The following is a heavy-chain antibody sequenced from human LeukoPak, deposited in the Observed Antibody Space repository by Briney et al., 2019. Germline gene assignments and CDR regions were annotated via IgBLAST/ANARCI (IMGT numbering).Heavy chain of an antibody. CDR2: NYTSGST. CDR1: GGSISSGSYY. J-gene: IGHJ5*02. Sequence: SETLSLTCTVSGGSISSGSYYWSWIRQPAGKGLKWIARNYTSGSTNYNPSLKSRVTISVDTSKNQFSLKLSSVTAADTAVYYCARDAPYQKLQLVSPAYNWFDPWGQGTLVTVSS. D-gene: IGHD6-13*01. CDR3: ARDAPYQKLQLVSPAYNWFDP. V-gene: IGHV4-61*02.